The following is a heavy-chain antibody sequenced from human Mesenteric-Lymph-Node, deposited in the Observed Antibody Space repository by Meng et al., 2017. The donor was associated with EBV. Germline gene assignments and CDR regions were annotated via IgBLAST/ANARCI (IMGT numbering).Heavy chain of an antibody. Sequence: QVALGGAGGGWVKPGGSLRLSCTASGFTFSDYYMSWIRQAPGKGLEWVSDISSVGGTIYYADSVKGRFTISRDNAKSSLYLQMNSLRVEDTAVYYCARGHIVVVPATSNWFAPWGQGTLVTVSS. J-gene: IGHJ5*02. CDR1: GFTFSDYY. V-gene: IGHV3-11*01. D-gene: IGHD2-2*01. CDR2: ISSVGGTI. CDR3: ARGHIVVVPATSNWFAP.